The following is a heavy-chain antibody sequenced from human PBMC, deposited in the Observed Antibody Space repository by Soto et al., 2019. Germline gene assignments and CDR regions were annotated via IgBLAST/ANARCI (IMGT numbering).Heavy chain of an antibody. CDR1: CYTFTTHG. Sequence: ASVKDSCKASCYTFTTHGISWVRQAPGQGLEWMGWIIAYNGNTNYAQKVQGRVTMTTAPSTSTAYMEPRSLRSDDTAVYYCARDSSSRWYRWFNPWGQGTLVPVS. J-gene: IGHJ5*02. V-gene: IGHV1-18*01. D-gene: IGHD6-13*01. CDR3: ARDSSSRWYRWFNP. CDR2: IIAYNGNT.